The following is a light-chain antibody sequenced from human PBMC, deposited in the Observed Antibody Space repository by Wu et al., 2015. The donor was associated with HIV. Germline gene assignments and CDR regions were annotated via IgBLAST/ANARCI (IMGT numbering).Light chain of an antibody. Sequence: EIVLTQSPGTLSLSAGERATLSCTASQSVSSNYLVWYQQKPGRAPRLLIYATSNRATDIPDRFSGSGSGTDFTLTISRLEPEDFAVYYCQQYGTSPPWTFGQGTKVEIK. CDR2: ATS. CDR1: QSVSSNY. J-gene: IGKJ1*01. V-gene: IGKV3-20*01. CDR3: QQYGTSPPWT.